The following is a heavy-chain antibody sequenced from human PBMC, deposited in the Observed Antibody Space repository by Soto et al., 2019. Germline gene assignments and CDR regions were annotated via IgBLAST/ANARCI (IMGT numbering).Heavy chain of an antibody. CDR2: IYSGSST. V-gene: IGHV3-53*01. Sequence: EVQLVESGGGLIQPGGSLRLSCAASGFTVSSNYMSWVRQAPGKGLEWVTVIYSGSSTYYADSVKGRFTISRDNSKNTLYLQMNSLRAEDSAVYYCARNYYDSGGGSDYWGQGTLVTVSS. CDR3: ARNYYDSGGGSDY. D-gene: IGHD3-22*01. J-gene: IGHJ4*02. CDR1: GFTVSSNY.